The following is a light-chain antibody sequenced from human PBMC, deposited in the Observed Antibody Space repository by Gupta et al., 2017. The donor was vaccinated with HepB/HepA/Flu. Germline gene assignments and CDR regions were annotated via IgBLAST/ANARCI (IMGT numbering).Light chain of an antibody. Sequence: DIVMPQSPESLAVSLGARASINCKSSQSVLDRSNNSKYLAWYQQKAGQPPKLLIYWASTREIGVPDRFSGSGSETDFTLTITSLQAEDVAVYFCQQYYSIPLTFGPGTTVHLK. V-gene: IGKV4-1*01. J-gene: IGKJ3*01. CDR2: WAS. CDR3: QQYYSIPLT. CDR1: QSVLDRSNNSKY.